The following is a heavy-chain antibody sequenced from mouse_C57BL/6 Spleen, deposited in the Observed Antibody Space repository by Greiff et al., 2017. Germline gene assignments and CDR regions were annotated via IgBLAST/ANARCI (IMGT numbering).Heavy chain of an antibody. J-gene: IGHJ4*01. Sequence: VQLQQSGPELVKPGASVKISCKASGYTFTDYYMNWVKQSHGKSLEWIGDINPNNGGTSYNQKFKGKATLTGDKSSSTAYMELRSLTSEDSAVYYCAVASYYFAMDYWGQGTSVTVSS. CDR3: AVASYYFAMDY. CDR1: GYTFTDYY. D-gene: IGHD6-1*01. V-gene: IGHV1-26*01. CDR2: INPNNGGT.